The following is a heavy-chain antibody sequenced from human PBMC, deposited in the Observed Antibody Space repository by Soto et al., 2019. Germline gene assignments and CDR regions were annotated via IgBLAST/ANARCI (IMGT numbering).Heavy chain of an antibody. V-gene: IGHV1-3*01. CDR3: SRAVAVASDFDY. CDR1: GYTFTGYA. D-gene: IGHD6-19*01. CDR2: INAGNGNT. Sequence: ASVKGACKASGYTFTGYAMHWGRQAPGQRLEWMGWINAGNGNTKYSQKFQGRVTITRDTSASTAYMELSSLRSEDTAVYYCSRAVAVASDFDYRGQGTLVTVSS. J-gene: IGHJ4*02.